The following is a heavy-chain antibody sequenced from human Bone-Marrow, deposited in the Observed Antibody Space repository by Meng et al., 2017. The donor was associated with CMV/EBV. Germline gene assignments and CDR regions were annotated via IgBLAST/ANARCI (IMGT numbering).Heavy chain of an antibody. CDR1: GYTFTGYY. J-gene: IGHJ4*02. V-gene: IGHV1-2*02. D-gene: IGHD2-2*02. CDR3: ARAGGYCSSTNCYTPDY. CDR2: INPNSGGT. Sequence: ASVKVSCKASGYTFTGYYMHWVRQAPGQGLEWMGWINPNSGGTNYAQKFQGRVTMTRDTSISTAYMELSRLRSDDTAVYYCARAGGYCSSTNCYTPDYWGQGTLVTVSS.